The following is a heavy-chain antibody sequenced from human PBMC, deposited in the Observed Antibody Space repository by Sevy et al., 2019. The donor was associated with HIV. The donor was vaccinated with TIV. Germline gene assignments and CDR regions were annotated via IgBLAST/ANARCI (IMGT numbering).Heavy chain of an antibody. V-gene: IGHV3-15*01. CDR2: AKRKSDGGSI. Sequence: GGSLRLSCAGSGFSFKNVWMTWVRQTPGKGLEWVGHAKRKSDGGSIDYGSPVNGRFTISRDDSKDMLYLQMSSLKTXXXXXXXXXXXXXXXXAGAFEIWGQGTMVTVSS. J-gene: IGHJ3*02. CDR3: XXXXXXXXAGAFEI. CDR1: GFSFKNVW.